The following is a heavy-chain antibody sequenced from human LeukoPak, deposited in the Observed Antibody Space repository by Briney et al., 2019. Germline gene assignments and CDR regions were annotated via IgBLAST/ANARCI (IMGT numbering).Heavy chain of an antibody. CDR3: ARASGSYPDY. CDR1: GGSISSYY. Sequence: SETLSLTCTVSGGSISSYYWSWFRQPPGKGLEWIGYIYYSGSTNYNPSLKSRVTISVDTSKNQFSLKLSSVTAADTAVYYCARASGSYPDYWGQGTLVTVSS. V-gene: IGHV4-59*01. CDR2: IYYSGST. J-gene: IGHJ4*02. D-gene: IGHD1-26*01.